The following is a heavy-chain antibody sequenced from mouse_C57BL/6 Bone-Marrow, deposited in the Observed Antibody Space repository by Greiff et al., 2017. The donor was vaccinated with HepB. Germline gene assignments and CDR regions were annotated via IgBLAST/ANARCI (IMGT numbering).Heavy chain of an antibody. J-gene: IGHJ2*01. V-gene: IGHV3-6*01. CDR3: ERKYYGRSYDYFDY. CDR1: GYSITSGYY. Sequence: EVKLMELGPGLVKPSQSLSLTCSVTGYSITSGYYWNWIRQFPVNKLEWMGYISYDGSNNYNLSLKSRISITRDTSKNQFFLKLNSVTTEDTATYYCERKYYGRSYDYFDYWGQGTTLTVSS. D-gene: IGHD1-1*01. CDR2: ISYDGSN.